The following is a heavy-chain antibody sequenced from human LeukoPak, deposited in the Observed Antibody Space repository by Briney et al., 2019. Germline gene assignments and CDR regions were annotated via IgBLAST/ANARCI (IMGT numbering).Heavy chain of an antibody. J-gene: IGHJ4*02. Sequence: GGSLRLSCAASGFTFSSYSMNWVRQAPGKGLEWVSSISSSSSYIYYADSVKGRFTISRDNAKNSLYLQMNSLRAEDTAVYYCARDGDVYHFWSGSPSTFDYWGQGTLVTVSS. CDR2: ISSSSSYI. CDR1: GFTFSSYS. D-gene: IGHD3-3*01. CDR3: ARDGDVYHFWSGSPSTFDY. V-gene: IGHV3-21*01.